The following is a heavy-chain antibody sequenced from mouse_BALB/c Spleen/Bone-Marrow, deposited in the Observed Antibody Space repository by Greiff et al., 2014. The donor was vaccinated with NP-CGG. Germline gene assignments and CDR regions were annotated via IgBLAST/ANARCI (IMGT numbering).Heavy chain of an antibody. Sequence: LKESGPDLVKPGASVKISCKASGYSFTGYYMYWVKQSHGKSLEWIGRVNPNNGDISYNQKFKGKAILTVDKSSSTAYMELRSLTSEDSAVYYCARSTATEFAYWGQGTLVTVSA. CDR3: ARSTATEFAY. D-gene: IGHD1-2*01. V-gene: IGHV1-26*01. CDR1: GYSFTGYY. J-gene: IGHJ3*01. CDR2: VNPNNGDI.